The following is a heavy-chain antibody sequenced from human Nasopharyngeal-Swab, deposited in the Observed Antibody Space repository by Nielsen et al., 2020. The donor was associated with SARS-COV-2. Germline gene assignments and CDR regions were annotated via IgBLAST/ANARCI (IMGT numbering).Heavy chain of an antibody. Sequence: PGKGLEWIGEINHSGSTNYNPSLKSRVTISVDTSKNQVSLKLSSVTAADTAVYYCARNRLRPLIDYWGQGTLVTVSS. CDR3: ARNRLRPLIDY. V-gene: IGHV4-34*01. D-gene: IGHD2/OR15-2a*01. J-gene: IGHJ4*02. CDR2: INHSGST.